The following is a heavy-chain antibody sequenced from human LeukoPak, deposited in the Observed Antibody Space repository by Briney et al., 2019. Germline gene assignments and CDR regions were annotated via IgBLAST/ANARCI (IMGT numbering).Heavy chain of an antibody. CDR1: GYTFTGYY. J-gene: IGHJ6*03. Sequence: ASVKVSCKAAGYTFTGYYMHWVRQAPGQGLEWMGWINPNSGGTNYAQKFQGRVTMTRDTSISTAYMELSRLRSDDTAVYYCAREGGDGIVGALRGYMDVWGKGTTVTVSS. D-gene: IGHD1-26*01. CDR2: INPNSGGT. CDR3: AREGGDGIVGALRGYMDV. V-gene: IGHV1-2*02.